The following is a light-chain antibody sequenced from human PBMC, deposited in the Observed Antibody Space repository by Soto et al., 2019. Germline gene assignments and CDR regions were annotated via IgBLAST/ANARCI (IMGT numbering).Light chain of an antibody. Sequence: IQITHSPSTLSASVLYRVTITCRASQSISSWLAWYQQKPGKAPKLLIYDASDLETGVPSRFSGSGSGTGFTFTISSLQPEDFATYYCQQYESLPLTFGQGTRLEIK. CDR2: DAS. CDR3: QQYESLPLT. V-gene: IGKV1-33*01. CDR1: QSISSW. J-gene: IGKJ5*01.